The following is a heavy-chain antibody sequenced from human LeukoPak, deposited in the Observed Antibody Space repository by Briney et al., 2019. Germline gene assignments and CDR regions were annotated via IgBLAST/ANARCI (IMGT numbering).Heavy chain of an antibody. D-gene: IGHD2-2*02. J-gene: IGHJ4*02. V-gene: IGHV1-2*02. CDR3: VRGGYCSSTSCYTTVYYFDY. CDR2: INPNSGGT. CDR1: GYTFTGYY. Sequence: GASVKVSCKASGYTFTGYYMHWVRQAPGQGLEWMGWINPNSGGTNYAQKFQGRVTMTRDTSISTAYMELSRLRSDDTAVYYCVRGGYCSSTSCYTTVYYFDYWGQGTLVTVSS.